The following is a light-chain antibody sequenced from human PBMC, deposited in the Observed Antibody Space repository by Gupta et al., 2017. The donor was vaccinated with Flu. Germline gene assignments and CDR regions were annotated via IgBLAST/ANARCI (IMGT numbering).Light chain of an antibody. V-gene: IGKV1-5*03. CDR3: QQYNSYST. J-gene: IGKJ2*01. CDR2: KAS. Sequence: DIQMTQSPFTLSASVGDRVTITCRASQRISSWLAWYQQKPGKAPKRLIYKASSLESGVQSRFSGSGSGTEFTLTISSLQPDDFATYYCQQYNSYSTFGQWTKLEIK. CDR1: QRISSW.